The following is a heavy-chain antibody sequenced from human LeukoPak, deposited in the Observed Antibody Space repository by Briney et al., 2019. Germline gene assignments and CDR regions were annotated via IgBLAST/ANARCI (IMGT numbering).Heavy chain of an antibody. CDR1: GYTFTGYY. CDR2: INPNSGGT. CDR3: ARGIYSSGWLDY. D-gene: IGHD6-19*01. Sequence: RASVKVSCKASGYTFTGYYMHWVRQAPGQGREWVGWINPNSGGTKYAQKFQGRVTMTRDTSISTAYMELSRLRSDDTAVYYCARGIYSSGWLDYWGQGTLVTVSP. J-gene: IGHJ4*02. V-gene: IGHV1-2*02.